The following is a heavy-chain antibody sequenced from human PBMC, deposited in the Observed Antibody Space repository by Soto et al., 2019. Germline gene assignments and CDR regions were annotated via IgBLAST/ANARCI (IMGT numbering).Heavy chain of an antibody. V-gene: IGHV1-18*01. Sequence: VYRNTIDVGGWGRQAPGQGLEWMGWISAYNGNTNYAQKLQGRVTMTTDTSTSTAYMELRSLRSDDTAVYFCARDTVLDYWVQGTLDIV. J-gene: IGHJ4*02. CDR3: ARDTVLDY. D-gene: IGHD4-17*01. CDR2: ISAYNGNT. CDR1: VYRNTIDV.